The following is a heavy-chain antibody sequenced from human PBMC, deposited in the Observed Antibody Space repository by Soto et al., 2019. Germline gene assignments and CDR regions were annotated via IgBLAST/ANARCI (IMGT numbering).Heavy chain of an antibody. V-gene: IGHV4-39*01. CDR3: ARLGGYYDSSGYYSNWYFDL. J-gene: IGHJ2*01. D-gene: IGHD3-22*01. CDR1: GGSISSSSYY. CDR2: IYYSGST. Sequence: QLQLQESGPGLVKPSETLSLTCTVSGGSISSSSYYWGWIRQPPGKGLEWIGSIYYSGSTYYNPSLKSRVTLSVDTSKNQFSLKLSSVTAADTAVYYCARLGGYYDSSGYYSNWYFDLWGRGTLVTVSS.